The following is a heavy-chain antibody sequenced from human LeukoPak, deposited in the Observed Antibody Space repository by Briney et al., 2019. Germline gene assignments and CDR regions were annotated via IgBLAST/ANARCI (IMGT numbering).Heavy chain of an antibody. Sequence: SETLSLTCAVSGGSISSGDYSWSWIRQPPGKGLEWIGYIYYSGSTYYNPSLESRVTISLDTSKSHFSLKLSSVTAADTAVYYCALFALGSGRLGLFDYWGQGTLVTVSS. CDR2: IYYSGST. J-gene: IGHJ4*02. CDR1: GGSISSGDYS. V-gene: IGHV4-30-4*07. D-gene: IGHD3-10*01. CDR3: ALFALGSGRLGLFDY.